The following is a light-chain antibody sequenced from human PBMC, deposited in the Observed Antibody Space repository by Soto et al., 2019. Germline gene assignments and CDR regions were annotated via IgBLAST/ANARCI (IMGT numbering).Light chain of an antibody. V-gene: IGKV1-39*01. J-gene: IGKJ4*01. Sequence: DTQMTQSPSSLSASVGDRVTITCRASQSISNYLNWYQQKLGKAPKLLISAASSLQSGVPSRFSGSGSGTDFTLSISNLQPEDFATYYCQQTYRTPLTFGGRTKVDIK. CDR2: AAS. CDR3: QQTYRTPLT. CDR1: QSISNY.